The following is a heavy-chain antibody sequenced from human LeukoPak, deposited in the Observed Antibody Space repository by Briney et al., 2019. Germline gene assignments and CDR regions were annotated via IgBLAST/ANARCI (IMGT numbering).Heavy chain of an antibody. CDR2: ITSSNDTI. D-gene: IGHD2-15*01. CDR3: ARGVKSRFCSGETCYGVDSYYYMDV. CDR1: GFTFSYYS. V-gene: IGHV3-48*04. J-gene: IGHJ6*03. Sequence: GGSLRLSCAASGFTFSYYSMNWVRQAPGKGLEWVSYITSSNDTIYYADSVKGRFSISRDNAKNSLYLQMNSLRAEDTAVYYCARGVKSRFCSGETCYGVDSYYYMDVWGKGSTVTVSS.